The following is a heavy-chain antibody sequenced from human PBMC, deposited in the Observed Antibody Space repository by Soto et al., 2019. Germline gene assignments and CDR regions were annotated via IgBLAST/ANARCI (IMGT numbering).Heavy chain of an antibody. V-gene: IGHV4-31*03. D-gene: IGHD3-22*01. CDR1: GGSISSGDYY. CDR2: INFSGTT. Sequence: QVQLQESGPGLVKPSQTLSLTCTVSGGSISSGDYYWSWIRQHPGKGLEWIGTINFSGTTYYNPSLKSRVTISVDTYKNQCSLNLSSVTAADTAVYYCARRDRSGFSYWLDTWGQGTLVTVSS. CDR3: ARRDRSGFSYWLDT. J-gene: IGHJ5*02.